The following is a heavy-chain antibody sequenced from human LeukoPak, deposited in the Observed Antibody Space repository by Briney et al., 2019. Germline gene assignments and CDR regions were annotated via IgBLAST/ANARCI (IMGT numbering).Heavy chain of an antibody. CDR3: ARDRAHWNDDWFDP. J-gene: IGHJ5*02. CDR2: ISYDGSNK. D-gene: IGHD1-1*01. V-gene: IGHV3-30*04. Sequence: GSLRLSCAASGFTFSSYAMHWVRQAPGKGLEWVAVISYDGSNKYYADSVKGRFTISRDNSKNTLYLQMNSLRAEDTAVYYCARDRAHWNDDWFDPWGQGTLVTVSS. CDR1: GFTFSSYA.